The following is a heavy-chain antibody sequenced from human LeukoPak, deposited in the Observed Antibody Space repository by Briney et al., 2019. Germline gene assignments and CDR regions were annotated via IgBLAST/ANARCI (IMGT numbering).Heavy chain of an antibody. Sequence: GGSLRLSCAASGFTFSSYSMNWVRQAPGKGLEWVSSISSSSYIYYADSVKGRFTISRDNAKNSLYLQMNSLRAEDTAVYDCAXXXXXXXRGDTQYYWGQGTLVTVSS. CDR2: ISSSSYI. CDR1: GFTFSSYS. D-gene: IGHD3-10*01. J-gene: IGHJ4*02. V-gene: IGHV3-21*01. CDR3: AXXXXXXXRGDTQYY.